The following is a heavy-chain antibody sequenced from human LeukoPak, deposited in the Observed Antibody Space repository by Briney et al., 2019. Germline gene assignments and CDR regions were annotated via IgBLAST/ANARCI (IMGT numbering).Heavy chain of an antibody. CDR1: GYSISSGYY. J-gene: IGHJ4*02. Sequence: PSETLSLTCTVSGYSISSGYYWGWIRQPPGKGLEWIGSIYHSGSTYYNPSLKSRVTISVDTSKNQFSLKLSSVTAADTAVYYCASVVFDWLFRGWGQGTLVTVSS. CDR2: IYHSGST. V-gene: IGHV4-38-2*02. D-gene: IGHD3-9*01. CDR3: ASVVFDWLFRG.